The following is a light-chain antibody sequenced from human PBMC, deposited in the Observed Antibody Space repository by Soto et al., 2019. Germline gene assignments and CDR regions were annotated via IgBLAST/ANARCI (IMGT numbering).Light chain of an antibody. CDR2: KAS. CDR1: QRISPW. V-gene: IGKV1-5*03. J-gene: IGKJ4*01. Sequence: DIQMTQSPSTLSASVVDSVTITCRASQRISPWLAWYQQKPGKAPTLLIYKASSLERGVPSRFSGSGSGTDFNITISNLPPDDFATYYCQQDNIQPLTFGGGTTVEIK. CDR3: QQDNIQPLT.